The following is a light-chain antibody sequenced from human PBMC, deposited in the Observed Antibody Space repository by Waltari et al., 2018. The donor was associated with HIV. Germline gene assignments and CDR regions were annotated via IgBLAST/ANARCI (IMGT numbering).Light chain of an antibody. CDR2: DDT. V-gene: IGLV3-21*02. Sequence: SYVLTQPPSVSVAPGQTARIACGGDNIGSKSVHWYQRRPGQAPLLVVYDDTDRPSGIPDRLSGSNSGNTATLTITRVEAGDEADYSCQVWDSSSDHWVFGGGTKLTVL. CDR1: NIGSKS. J-gene: IGLJ3*02. CDR3: QVWDSSSDHWV.